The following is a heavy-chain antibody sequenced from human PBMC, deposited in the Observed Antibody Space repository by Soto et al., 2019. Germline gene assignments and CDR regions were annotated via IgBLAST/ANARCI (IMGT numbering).Heavy chain of an antibody. CDR3: AREGGSYDSGGYLIRGAFDI. D-gene: IGHD3-22*01. CDR2: IYFRGNT. Sequence: SETLSLTCSVSGDSISRIDYYWTWIRQHPEKGLEWIGNIYFRGNTYYSPSLESRLTISVDTSKNQFSLKLTSVTAADTAVYYCAREGGSYDSGGYLIRGAFDIWGQGTMGNV. CDR1: GDSISRIDYY. V-gene: IGHV4-31*03. J-gene: IGHJ3*02.